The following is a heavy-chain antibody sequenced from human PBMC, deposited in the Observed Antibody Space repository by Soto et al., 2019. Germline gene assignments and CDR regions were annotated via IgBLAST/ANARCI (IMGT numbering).Heavy chain of an antibody. CDR3: ARAGYCSGGSCSNYFDY. Sequence: QVQLVQSGAEVKKPGASVKVSCKASGYTFTSYAMHWVRQAPGQRLEWMGWINAGNGNTKYSQKFQGRVTITRDTSARTAYMEVSSLRSEDTAVYYCARAGYCSGGSCSNYFDYWGQGTLVTVSS. D-gene: IGHD2-15*01. V-gene: IGHV1-3*01. J-gene: IGHJ4*02. CDR2: INAGNGNT. CDR1: GYTFTSYA.